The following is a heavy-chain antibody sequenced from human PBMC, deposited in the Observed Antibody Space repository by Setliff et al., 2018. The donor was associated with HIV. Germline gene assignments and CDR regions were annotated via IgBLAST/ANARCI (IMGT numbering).Heavy chain of an antibody. Sequence: ASVKVSCKPSGYTFAPYDINWVRQAAGQGLEGLGWVNTYSCNSGYAQKFHGRLTMTMDTSRGTAHMELRSLRSDYTAVYFCARGYASGYGSYYYDYWGQGTLVTVSS. CDR1: GYTFAPYD. V-gene: IGHV1-8*02. J-gene: IGHJ4*02. CDR3: ARGYASGYGSYYYDY. CDR2: VNTYSCNS. D-gene: IGHD2-15*01.